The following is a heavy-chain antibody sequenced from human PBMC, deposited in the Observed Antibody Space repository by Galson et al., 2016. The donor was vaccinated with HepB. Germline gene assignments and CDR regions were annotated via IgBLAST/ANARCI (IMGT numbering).Heavy chain of an antibody. J-gene: IGHJ5*02. V-gene: IGHV1-8*01. CDR2: MSPTSGDT. CDR3: AREVGDIVVVPAT. D-gene: IGHD2-2*01. CDR1: GYTFTSYD. Sequence: SVKVSCKASGYTFTSYDINWVRQAPGQGLEWMGWMSPTSGDTGFPQKFLGRLTMTRDTSIDTAYLEMSGLTSEDTAVYYCAREVGDIVVVPATWGQGTLVTVSS.